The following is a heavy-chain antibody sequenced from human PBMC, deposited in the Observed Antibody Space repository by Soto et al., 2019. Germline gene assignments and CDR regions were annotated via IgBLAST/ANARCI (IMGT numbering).Heavy chain of an antibody. CDR2: INAATGNT. D-gene: IGHD3-16*01. CDR3: AREYGGHLYY. V-gene: IGHV1-3*01. J-gene: IGHJ4*02. CDR1: GYTFTSNV. Sequence: QVQLVQSGAELKKPGASVKVSCRASGYTFTSNVIHWVRQAPGQRPEWGGWINAATGNTKYSQSFQGRVTITRDTSATTAHMEVSSLRSEDTAVYYCAREYGGHLYYWGQGSLVTVSS.